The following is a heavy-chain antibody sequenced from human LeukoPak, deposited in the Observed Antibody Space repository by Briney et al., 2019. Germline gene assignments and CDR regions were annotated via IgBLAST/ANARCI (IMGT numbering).Heavy chain of an antibody. Sequence: GGSLRLSCAASGFTVSSNHMSWVRQAPGKGLEWVSAIYSGGSTYYADSVKGRFTISRDNSKNTLYLQVNSLRAEDTAVYYCASCDRSYGSGSLSFDYWGQGTLVTVSS. CDR3: ASCDRSYGSGSLSFDY. V-gene: IGHV3-66*01. D-gene: IGHD3-10*01. J-gene: IGHJ4*02. CDR1: GFTVSSNH. CDR2: IYSGGST.